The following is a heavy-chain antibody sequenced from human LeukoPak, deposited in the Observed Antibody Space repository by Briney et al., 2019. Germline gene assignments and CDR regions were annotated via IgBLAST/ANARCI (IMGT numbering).Heavy chain of an antibody. V-gene: IGHV1-2*02. CDR2: INPNSGDT. Sequence: ASVKVSCKASGYTFTAYYMHWVRQAPGQGLEWVGWINPNSGDTNFAQKFQGRVTMTRDTSISTAYMELSRLRSDDTAVYYCARHVWGVGAPRLDYWGQGTLVTVSS. CDR1: GYTFTAYY. CDR3: ARHVWGVGAPRLDY. J-gene: IGHJ4*02. D-gene: IGHD3-16*01.